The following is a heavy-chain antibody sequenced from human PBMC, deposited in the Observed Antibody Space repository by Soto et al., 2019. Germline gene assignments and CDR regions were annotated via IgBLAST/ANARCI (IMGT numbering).Heavy chain of an antibody. CDR3: ARHVPAAGYDYGMDV. Sequence: QVQLVQSGAEVKKPGSSLKVSCKASGGTFSSYAISWVRQAPGQGLEWMGGIIPIFGTANYAQKVQGRVTITADESTSTAYRELSSMRSEDTAVYYCARHVPAAGYDYGMDVWGQGTTGTVSS. J-gene: IGHJ6*02. D-gene: IGHD2-2*01. V-gene: IGHV1-69*12. CDR2: IIPIFGTA. CDR1: GGTFSSYA.